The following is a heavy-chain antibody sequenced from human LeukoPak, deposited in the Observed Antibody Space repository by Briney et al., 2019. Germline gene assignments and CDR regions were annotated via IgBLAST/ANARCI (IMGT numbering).Heavy chain of an antibody. Sequence: GGSLRLSCAASGFTFRSYWMSWVRQAPGKGLEWVANIKQDGSEKYYVDSVKGRFTISRDNAKNSVYLQMNSLRAEDTAVYYCARRGYYDNSGHPYYYYMDVWGKGTTVTVSS. CDR1: GFTFRSYW. CDR3: ARRGYYDNSGHPYYYYMDV. V-gene: IGHV3-7*01. J-gene: IGHJ6*03. D-gene: IGHD3-22*01. CDR2: IKQDGSEK.